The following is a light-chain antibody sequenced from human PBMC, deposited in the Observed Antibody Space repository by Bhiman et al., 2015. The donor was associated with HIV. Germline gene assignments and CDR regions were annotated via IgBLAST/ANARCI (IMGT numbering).Light chain of an antibody. CDR3: CAYTDTITRV. J-gene: IGLJ1*01. CDR2: DVS. V-gene: IGLV2-14*03. Sequence: QSALSQPASVSGSPGQSITMSCTGTSSDIGGYNYVSWYQQHPGKAPKLIIFDVSHRPSGVSDRFSGSQSGVTASLTISGLQADDEADYYCCAYTDTITRVFGTGTKVTVL. CDR1: SSDIGGYNY.